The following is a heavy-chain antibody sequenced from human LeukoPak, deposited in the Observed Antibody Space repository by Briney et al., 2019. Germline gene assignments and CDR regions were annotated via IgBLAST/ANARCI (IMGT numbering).Heavy chain of an antibody. CDR2: ISTSGSTI. V-gene: IGHV3-48*03. Sequence: GRSLRLSCAASGFTFSSYEMNWVRQAPGKGLEWVSYISTSGSTIYYADSVKGRFTISRDNAKNSLYLQMNSLRAEDTAIYYCARQWLTPFDYWGQGTLVTVSS. D-gene: IGHD6-19*01. CDR1: GFTFSSYE. J-gene: IGHJ4*02. CDR3: ARQWLTPFDY.